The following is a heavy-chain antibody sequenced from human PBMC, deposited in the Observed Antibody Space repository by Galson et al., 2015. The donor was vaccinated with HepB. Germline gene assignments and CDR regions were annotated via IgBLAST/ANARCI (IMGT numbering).Heavy chain of an antibody. J-gene: IGHJ6*02. Sequence: WVAVIWFDGTNKFHGDSVKGRFTISRDNSNNTLFLQMSSLRAEDTAVYYCARDEGDAMDVWGQGTTVTVSS. CDR2: IWFDGTNK. V-gene: IGHV3-33*01. CDR3: ARDEGDAMDV.